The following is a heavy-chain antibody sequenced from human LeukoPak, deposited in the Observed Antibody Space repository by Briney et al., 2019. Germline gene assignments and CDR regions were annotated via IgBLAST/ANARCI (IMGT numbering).Heavy chain of an antibody. Sequence: ASVKVSCKASGYTFTSYDINWVRQATGQGLEWMGWMNPNSGNTGYAQKFQGRVTITRNTSISTAYMELSSLRSEDTAVYYCARGHDYGGSPLGALDVWGQGTMVTVSS. CDR3: ARGHDYGGSPLGALDV. D-gene: IGHD4-23*01. V-gene: IGHV1-8*03. CDR1: GYTFTSYD. CDR2: MNPNSGNT. J-gene: IGHJ3*01.